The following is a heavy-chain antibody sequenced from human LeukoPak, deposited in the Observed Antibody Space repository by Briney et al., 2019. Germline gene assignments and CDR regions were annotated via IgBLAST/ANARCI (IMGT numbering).Heavy chain of an antibody. Sequence: ASVKVSCKASGYTFTGYYMHWVRQAPGQGLEWMGGINPNSGGTDYAQKFQGRVTMTRDTSISTAYMELSRLRSDDTAVYYCARAIRGSGYSLLFDYWGQGTLVTVSS. CDR3: ARAIRGSGYSLLFDY. J-gene: IGHJ4*02. V-gene: IGHV1-2*02. D-gene: IGHD3-22*01. CDR2: INPNSGGT. CDR1: GYTFTGYY.